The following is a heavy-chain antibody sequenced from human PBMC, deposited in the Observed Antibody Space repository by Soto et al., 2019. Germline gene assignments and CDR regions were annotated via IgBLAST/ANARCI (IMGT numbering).Heavy chain of an antibody. CDR2: VYYNENT. CDR3: ARRERYYGSPGWFDP. D-gene: IGHD3-10*01. V-gene: IGHV4-39*01. CDR1: GGSISSFTYY. J-gene: IGHJ5*02. Sequence: SETLSLTCSGSGGSISSFTYYWGWIRQPPGKGLEWIGTVYYNENTYYNPSLKSRVTITVDTAKNQFSLNLRSVTAADTAMYFCARRERYYGSPGWFDPWGPGTLVTVSS.